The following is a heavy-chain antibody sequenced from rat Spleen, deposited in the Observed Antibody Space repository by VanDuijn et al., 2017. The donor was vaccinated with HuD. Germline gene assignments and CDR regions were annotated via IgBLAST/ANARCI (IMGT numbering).Heavy chain of an antibody. D-gene: IGHD1-6*01. V-gene: IGHV5-31*01. CDR3: TTYSDYATSPFAY. CDR1: GFTFNNYW. Sequence: EVQLVETGGGLVQPGRSLKLSCVASGFTFNNYWMTWVRQAPGMGLEWIASISNARGITYYPDSVKGRFTISRDIANSTLYLQMGSLRSEDTATYYCTTYSDYATSPFAYWGRGALVTVSS. J-gene: IGHJ3*01. CDR2: ISNARGIT.